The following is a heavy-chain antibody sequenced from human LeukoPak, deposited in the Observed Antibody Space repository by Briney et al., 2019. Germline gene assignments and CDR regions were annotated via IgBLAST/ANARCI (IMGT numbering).Heavy chain of an antibody. CDR1: GFTFDDYG. V-gene: IGHV3-20*04. CDR3: ARVDRGYSYAPEGY. Sequence: RPGGSLRLSCAASGFTFDDYGMSWVRQAPGKGLEWVSGINWNGGSTGYADSVKGRFTISRDNAKNSLYLQMNSLRAEDTALYYCARVDRGYSYAPEGYWGQGTLVTVSS. CDR2: INWNGGST. D-gene: IGHD5-18*01. J-gene: IGHJ4*02.